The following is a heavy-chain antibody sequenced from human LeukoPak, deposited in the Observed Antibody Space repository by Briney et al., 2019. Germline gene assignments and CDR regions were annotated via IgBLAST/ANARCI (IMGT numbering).Heavy chain of an antibody. D-gene: IGHD1-7*01. Sequence: GGSLRLSCAASGFTFSSYAMHWVRQAPGKGLEWVAVISYDGSNKYYADSVKGRFTISRDNAKNSLYLQMNSLRAEDTAVYYCARGLQNYQYFQHWGQGTLVTVSS. V-gene: IGHV3-30-3*01. CDR1: GFTFSSYA. J-gene: IGHJ1*01. CDR3: ARGLQNYQYFQH. CDR2: ISYDGSNK.